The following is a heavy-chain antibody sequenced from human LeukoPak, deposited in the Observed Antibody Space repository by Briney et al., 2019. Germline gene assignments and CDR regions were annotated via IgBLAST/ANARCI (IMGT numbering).Heavy chain of an antibody. D-gene: IGHD2-8*01. CDR1: GFTFSSYW. J-gene: IGHJ4*02. Sequence: GGSLRLSCADSGFTFSSYWVTWVRQAPGKGLEWVANIKQDGSVKQYVGSVKGRFTISGDNAKNSLYLQMNSLRAEDTAVYYCARDTNGWNDYWGQGTLVTVSS. CDR2: IKQDGSVK. CDR3: ARDTNGWNDY. V-gene: IGHV3-7*01.